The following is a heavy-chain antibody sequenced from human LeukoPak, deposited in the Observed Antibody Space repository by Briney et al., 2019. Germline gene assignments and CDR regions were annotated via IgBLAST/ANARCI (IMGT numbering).Heavy chain of an antibody. Sequence: GGSLRLSCAASGFTFSHYTMNWVRQAPGKGLEWVSSIIHYADSVKGRFTISRDNANYSLYLQMSSLRAEYTALYYCSRDDNWNDKPFDHWGQGALVTVSS. CDR1: GFTFSHYT. J-gene: IGHJ4*01. CDR2: II. V-gene: IGHV3-21*01. CDR3: SRDDNWNDKPFDH. D-gene: IGHD1-20*01.